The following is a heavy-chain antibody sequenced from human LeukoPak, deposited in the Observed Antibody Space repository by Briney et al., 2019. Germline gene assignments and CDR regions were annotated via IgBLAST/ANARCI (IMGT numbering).Heavy chain of an antibody. CDR1: GGSISSSSYY. D-gene: IGHD6-19*01. J-gene: IGHJ6*03. Sequence: PSETLSLTCTVSGGSISSSSYYWGWVRQPPGKGLEWIGSIYYSGSTYYNPSLKSRVTISVDTSKNQLALKLSSVTAADTAVSYCARCVYSSGWNKYYYYYYMDVWGKGTTVTVSS. CDR2: IYYSGST. V-gene: IGHV4-39*01. CDR3: ARCVYSSGWNKYYYYYYMDV.